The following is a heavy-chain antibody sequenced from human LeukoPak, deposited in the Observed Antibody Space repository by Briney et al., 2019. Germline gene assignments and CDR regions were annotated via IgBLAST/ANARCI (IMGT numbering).Heavy chain of an antibody. J-gene: IGHJ5*02. V-gene: IGHV4-4*07. Sequence: SETLSLTCTVSGGSITNYYWSWIRQPAGKGLEWIGRIYTSGSTNYNPSLKSRVTMSVDTSKNQFSLKLSSVTAADTAVYYCARVLSSGWIDPWGQGTLVTVSS. CDR3: ARVLSSGWIDP. CDR2: IYTSGST. CDR1: GGSITNYY. D-gene: IGHD6-19*01.